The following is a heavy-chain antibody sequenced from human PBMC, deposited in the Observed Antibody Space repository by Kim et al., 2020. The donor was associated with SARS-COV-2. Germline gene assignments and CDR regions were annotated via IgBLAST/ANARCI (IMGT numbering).Heavy chain of an antibody. CDR3: ARDRKTLGPSNSGWYYYYYGIDV. CDR1: GFTFSSYW. D-gene: IGHD6-19*01. Sequence: GGSLRLSCAASGFTFSSYWMSWVRQAPGKGLEWVANIKQDGSEKYYVDSVKGRFTISRDNAKNSLYLQMNSLRAEDTAVYYCARDRKTLGPSNSGWYYYYYGIDVWGQETTVTVSS. CDR2: IKQDGSEK. V-gene: IGHV3-7*03. J-gene: IGHJ6*02.